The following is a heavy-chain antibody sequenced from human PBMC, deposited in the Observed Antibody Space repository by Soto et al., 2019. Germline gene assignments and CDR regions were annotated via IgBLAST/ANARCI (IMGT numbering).Heavy chain of an antibody. CDR3: VRSNYYDGSGHYYDV. V-gene: IGHV3-72*01. Sequence: GGSLRLSCAASGFAFSDHYMDWVRQAPGEGLEWVGRSRNKANSYTTEYAASVKGRFTISRDESRNSLYVQMDSLKTEDTAMYYCVRSNYYDGSGHYYDVWGQGALVTVSS. J-gene: IGHJ4*02. CDR2: SRNKANSYTT. CDR1: GFAFSDHY. D-gene: IGHD3-22*01.